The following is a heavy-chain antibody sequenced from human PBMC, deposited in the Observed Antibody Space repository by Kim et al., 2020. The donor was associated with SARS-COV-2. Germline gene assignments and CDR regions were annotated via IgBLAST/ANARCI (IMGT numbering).Heavy chain of an antibody. J-gene: IGHJ6*02. CDR3: AADVTAEYFYGMDI. D-gene: IGHD2-2*01. V-gene: IGHV3-30*03. Sequence: GGSLRLSCAASAFSFSSYGMHWVRQAPGKGLEWVAVISYEGGKMYYADSVKGRFAISRDNSRNTLSLQMDSLRVEDTAVYYCAADVTAEYFYGMDIWGQGTTVTVSS. CDR1: AFSFSSYG. CDR2: ISYEGGKM.